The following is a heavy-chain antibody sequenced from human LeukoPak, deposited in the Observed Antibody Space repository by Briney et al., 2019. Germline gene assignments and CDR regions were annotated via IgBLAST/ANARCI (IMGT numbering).Heavy chain of an antibody. V-gene: IGHV3-33*06. CDR2: IWSDGTNT. Sequence: GGSLRLSCATSGFTFSHYGMHWVRQAPGKGLEWVAVIWSDGTNTYYGDPVKGRFTISRDNFQRTVYLQMNSLRAEDTAVYYCAKDAKRGFDYSNSLDKWGQGTLVTVSS. D-gene: IGHD4-11*01. CDR3: AKDAKRGFDYSNSLDK. J-gene: IGHJ4*02. CDR1: GFTFSHYG.